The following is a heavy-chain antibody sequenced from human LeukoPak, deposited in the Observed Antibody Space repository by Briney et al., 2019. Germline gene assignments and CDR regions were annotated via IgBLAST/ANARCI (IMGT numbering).Heavy chain of an antibody. D-gene: IGHD1-1*01. J-gene: IGHJ6*03. Sequence: SVKVSCKASGGSFSGYAICWVRQAPGQGLEWMGGIIPIFGTANYPQKFQGRVTITAHESTSTADMEQSSLRSENTAVYYCATPRRYNWNDGVPYYYYYMDGWGKGTTVTVSS. V-gene: IGHV1-69*13. CDR2: IIPIFGTA. CDR3: ATPRRYNWNDGVPYYYYYMDG. CDR1: GGSFSGYA.